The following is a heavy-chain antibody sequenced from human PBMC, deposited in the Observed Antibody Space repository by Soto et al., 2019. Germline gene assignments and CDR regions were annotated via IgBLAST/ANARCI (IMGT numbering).Heavy chain of an antibody. CDR2: ISSSGTYR. Sequence: QVQLAESGGGLVKPGGSLRLSCAASGFTFSDYYMNWVRQAPGKGLEWVSYISSSGTYRKYADSVKGRFTISRDNAKNLLFLQMNSLSAEDTAVYYCVYDTSLYLTWGQGTLVTVSS. V-gene: IGHV3-11*05. D-gene: IGHD3-22*01. CDR3: VYDTSLYLT. CDR1: GFTFSDYY. J-gene: IGHJ4*02.